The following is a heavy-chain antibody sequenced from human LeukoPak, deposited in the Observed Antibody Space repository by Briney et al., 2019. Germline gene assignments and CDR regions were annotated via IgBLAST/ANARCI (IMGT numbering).Heavy chain of an antibody. D-gene: IGHD3-22*01. CDR2: ISGSGSST. CDR1: GFAFTIYD. V-gene: IGHV3-23*01. J-gene: IGHJ4*02. CDR3: AKCRSGYSPDY. Sequence: PGGSLRLSCAASGFAFTIYDMSWVRPAPGKGLEWVSGISGSGSSTYYAGSVKGRFTNSRDNSKNALYLEMNSPRVEDTAVYYCAKCRSGYSPDYWGQGTLVTVSS.